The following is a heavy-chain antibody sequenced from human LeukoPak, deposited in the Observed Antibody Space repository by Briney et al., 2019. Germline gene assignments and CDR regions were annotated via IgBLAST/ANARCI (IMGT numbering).Heavy chain of an antibody. CDR1: GASISSYY. V-gene: IGHV4-59*01. D-gene: IGHD3-22*01. Sequence: SETLTLTCSVSGASISSYYYNWIRQSPGKGLEWIGYIYYSGITNYNPSLKSRVTMSLDTSNNQFSLKLSSVTAADTAVYYCARVLLSSGYSTWGQGTLVTVSS. J-gene: IGHJ5*02. CDR3: ARVLLSSGYST. CDR2: IYYSGIT.